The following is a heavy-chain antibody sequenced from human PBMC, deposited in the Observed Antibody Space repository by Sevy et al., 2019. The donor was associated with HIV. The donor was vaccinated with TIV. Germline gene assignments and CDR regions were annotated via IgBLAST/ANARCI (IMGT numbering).Heavy chain of an antibody. J-gene: IGHJ4*02. CDR2: IGVNNGKT. CDR1: GYNFNTYG. CDR3: AGDSYYYDMHSSYRRPDY. Sequence: ASVKVSCKASGYNFNTYGITWVRQAPGQGLEWVGWIGVNNGKTNYAARLQARISMTADTYTSTVYMELRTLTSDETAMYFCAGDSYYYDMHSSYRRPDYWGQGTLVTVSS. D-gene: IGHD3-22*01. V-gene: IGHV1-18*01.